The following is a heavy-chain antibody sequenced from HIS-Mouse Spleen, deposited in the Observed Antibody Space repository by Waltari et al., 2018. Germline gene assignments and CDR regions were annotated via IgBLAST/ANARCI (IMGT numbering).Heavy chain of an antibody. CDR1: GDPFTSYD. J-gene: IGHJ4*02. Sequence: QVQLVQSGAEGKKPGASVKVSCKASGDPFTSYDINWARRATGQGIEWMGWMNPNSGNTGYAQKFQGRVTMTRNTSISTAYMELSSLRSEDTAVYYCARVYYDFWSGYYYWGQGTLVTVSS. V-gene: IGHV1-8*01. CDR2: MNPNSGNT. CDR3: ARVYYDFWSGYYY. D-gene: IGHD3-3*01.